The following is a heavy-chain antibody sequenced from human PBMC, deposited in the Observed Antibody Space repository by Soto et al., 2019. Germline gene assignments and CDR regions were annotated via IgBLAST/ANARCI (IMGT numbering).Heavy chain of an antibody. Sequence: QVQLVESGGGVVQPGRSLRLSCAASGFTFSSYAMHWVRQAPGKGLEWVAVISYDGSNKYYADSVKGRFTISRDNSKNTLYMHMNSLRAEDTAVYYCARDRSEVRGVINAEYYYYYYGMDVWGQGTTVTVSS. CDR3: ARDRSEVRGVINAEYYYYYYGMDV. CDR2: ISYDGSNK. V-gene: IGHV3-30-3*01. CDR1: GFTFSSYA. J-gene: IGHJ6*02. D-gene: IGHD3-10*01.